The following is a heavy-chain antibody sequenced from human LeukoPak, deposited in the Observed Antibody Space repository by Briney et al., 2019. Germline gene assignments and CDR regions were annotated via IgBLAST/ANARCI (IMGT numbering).Heavy chain of an antibody. CDR3: AKEGPIAVANYFDY. Sequence: GGSLRLSCAASGFSFGDYAMHWVRQAPGKGLEWVSLITGDGAGTYYADSVKGRFTISRDNGKNSLYLQMNGLRTQDTALYYCAKEGPIAVANYFDYWGQGTLVTVSS. J-gene: IGHJ4*02. V-gene: IGHV3-43*02. CDR1: GFSFGDYA. D-gene: IGHD6-19*01. CDR2: ITGDGAGT.